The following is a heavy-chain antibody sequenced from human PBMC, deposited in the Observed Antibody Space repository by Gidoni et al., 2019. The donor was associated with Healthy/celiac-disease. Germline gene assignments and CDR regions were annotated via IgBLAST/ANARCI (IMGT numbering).Heavy chain of an antibody. D-gene: IGHD2-2*01. CDR2: IIPIFGTA. V-gene: IGHV1-69*01. CDR1: GGPFSSYA. CDR3: ARGVSGYCSSTSCYGDWFDP. Sequence: QVQLVQSGAEVKKPGSSVKVSCKASGGPFSSYAIRWVRQAPGQGLEWMGGIIPIFGTANYAQKFQGRVTITADESTSTAYMELSSLRSEDTAVYYCARGVSGYCSSTSCYGDWFDPWGQGTLVTVSS. J-gene: IGHJ5*02.